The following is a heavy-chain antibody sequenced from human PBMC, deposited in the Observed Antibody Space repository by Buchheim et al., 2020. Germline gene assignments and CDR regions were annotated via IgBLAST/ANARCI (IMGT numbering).Heavy chain of an antibody. J-gene: IGHJ4*02. CDR1: GFTFSSSV. V-gene: IGHV3-23*01. Sequence: EVLLLESGGGLAQPGGSLRLSCVASGFTFSSSVMTWVRQTPGKGLEWVSSLTTGGDSTYHADSVKGRFSVSRDNSKNTLYLQMNSLRAEDTAVYYCAKGSKGAYDYWGQETL. CDR2: LTTGGDST. CDR3: AKGSKGAYDY. D-gene: IGHD3-3*01.